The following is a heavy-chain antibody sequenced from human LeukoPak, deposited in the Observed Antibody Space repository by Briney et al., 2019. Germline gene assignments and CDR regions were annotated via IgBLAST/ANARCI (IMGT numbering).Heavy chain of an antibody. J-gene: IGHJ6*04. CDR3: ARESLGSVDPRRCSTTVSQDV. Sequence: GGSLRLSCAASGFTFSSYVMHWVRQAPGKGLEYVSLITSNGDSTFYANSVKGRFTISRDNSKNTLYLQMHSLRAEDTAVYYCARESLGSVDPRRCSTTVSQDVWGKGTTVTISS. V-gene: IGHV3-64*01. CDR1: GFTFSSYV. CDR2: ITSNGDST. D-gene: IGHD4-17*01.